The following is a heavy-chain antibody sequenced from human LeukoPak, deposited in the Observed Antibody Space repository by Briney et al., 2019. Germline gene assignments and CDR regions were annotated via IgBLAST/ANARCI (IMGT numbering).Heavy chain of an antibody. D-gene: IGHD3-3*01. CDR3: AKDKGHYDFWSGYPYYFDY. V-gene: IGHV3-30*18. CDR2: ISYDGSNK. CDR1: GFTFSSYG. Sequence: GRSLRLSCAASGFTFSSYGMHWVRQAPGKGLEWVAVISYDGSNKYYADSVKGRFTISRDNSENTLYLQMNSLRAEDTAVYYCAKDKGHYDFWSGYPYYFDYWGQGTLVTVSS. J-gene: IGHJ4*02.